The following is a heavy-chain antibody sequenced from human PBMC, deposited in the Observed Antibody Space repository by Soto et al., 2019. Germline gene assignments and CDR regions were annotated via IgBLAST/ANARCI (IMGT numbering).Heavy chain of an antibody. D-gene: IGHD3-10*01. V-gene: IGHV4-31*03. CDR3: ARVGNYYGSGSYYKNPAYYFDY. Sequence: QVQLQESGPGLVKPSQTLSLTCTVSVGSISSGGYYWSWIRQHPGKGLEWIGYIYYSGSTYYNPSLKSRVTISVVTSKNQFSLKLSSVTAADTAVYYCARVGNYYGSGSYYKNPAYYFDYWGQGTLVTVSS. J-gene: IGHJ4*02. CDR1: VGSISSGGYY. CDR2: IYYSGST.